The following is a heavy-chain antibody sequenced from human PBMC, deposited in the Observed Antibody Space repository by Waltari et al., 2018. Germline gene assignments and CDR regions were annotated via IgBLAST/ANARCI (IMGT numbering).Heavy chain of an antibody. CDR1: GFSFGTFG. CDR3: ARALTTPNDY. Sequence: EVQLVESGGGLVKPGGSLRLPCPASGFSFGTFGMSWVRQAPGKGLEWVSSITDSGAYTYYADSMKGRFTISRDNTKNSLYLHMSSLRAEDTAVYYCARALTTPNDYWGQGTLVTVSS. D-gene: IGHD4-17*01. V-gene: IGHV3-21*03. CDR2: ITDSGAYT. J-gene: IGHJ4*02.